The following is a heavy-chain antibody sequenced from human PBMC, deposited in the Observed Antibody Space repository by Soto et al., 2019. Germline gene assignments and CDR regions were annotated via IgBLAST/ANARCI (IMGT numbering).Heavy chain of an antibody. V-gene: IGHV3-73*01. CDR3: TTDCSGGSCYYRIWFDP. CDR2: IRSKANSYAT. J-gene: IGHJ5*02. CDR1: GFTFSGSA. Sequence: GSLRLSCAASGFTFSGSAMHWVRQASGKGLEWVGRIRSKANSYATAYAASVKGRFTISRDDSKNTAYLQMNSLKTEDTAVYYCTTDCSGGSCYYRIWFDPWGQGTLVTVSS. D-gene: IGHD2-15*01.